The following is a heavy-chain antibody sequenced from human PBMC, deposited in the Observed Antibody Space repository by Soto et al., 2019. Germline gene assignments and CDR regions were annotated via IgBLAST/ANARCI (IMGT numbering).Heavy chain of an antibody. Sequence: SVKVSCKASGGTFSSYAISWVRQAPGQGLEWMGGIIPIFGTANYAQKFQGRVTIIADESTSTAYMELSSLRSEDTAVYYCARGADRAVLVPAAIQFDYWGQGTLVTVPQ. CDR3: ARGADRAVLVPAAIQFDY. V-gene: IGHV1-69*13. J-gene: IGHJ4*02. CDR2: IIPIFGTA. D-gene: IGHD2-2*01. CDR1: GGTFSSYA.